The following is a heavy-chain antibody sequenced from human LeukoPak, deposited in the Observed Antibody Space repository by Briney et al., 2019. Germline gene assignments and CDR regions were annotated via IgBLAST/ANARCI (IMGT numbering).Heavy chain of an antibody. D-gene: IGHD3-10*01. CDR2: MDNFGLK. CDR3: AGGTYYGTGGRPGFLNY. Sequence: GGSLRLSCAASGSSVNNNYIDWVRQAPGKGLEWVSSMDNFGLKYYRDSVTGRFTISRDSASDMVYLQMSSLRVDDTAVYYCAGGTYYGTGGRPGFLNYWGLGTLVTVSS. J-gene: IGHJ4*02. CDR1: GSSVNNNY. V-gene: IGHV3-53*01.